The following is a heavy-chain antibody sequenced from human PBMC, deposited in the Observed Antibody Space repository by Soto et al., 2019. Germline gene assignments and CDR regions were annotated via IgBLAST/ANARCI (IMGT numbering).Heavy chain of an antibody. J-gene: IGHJ4*02. D-gene: IGHD5-18*01. CDR1: GGSISSSSYY. Sequence: QLQLQESGPGLVKPSETLSLTCTVSGGSISSSSYYWGWIRQPPGKGLEWVGSIYYSGSTYYNPSLKSRVSISADTFKNQFSLKLSSVTAADTAVYYCANQRGHSDSFDSWGQGILVTVPS. CDR2: IYYSGST. V-gene: IGHV4-39*01. CDR3: ANQRGHSDSFDS.